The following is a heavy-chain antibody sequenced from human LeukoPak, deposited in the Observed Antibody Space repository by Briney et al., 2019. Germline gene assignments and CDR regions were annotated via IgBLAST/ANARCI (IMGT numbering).Heavy chain of an antibody. V-gene: IGHV3-30-3*01. Sequence: GGSLRLSCAASRFTFSTYAMHWVRQAPGKGLEWVAVISYDGSNKYYADSVKGRFTIFRDNSKNTLYLQMNSLRAEDTAVYFCGSRSGYDILTGPIEYWGQGTLVTVSS. D-gene: IGHD3-9*01. J-gene: IGHJ4*02. CDR2: ISYDGSNK. CDR1: RFTFSTYA. CDR3: GSRSGYDILTGPIEY.